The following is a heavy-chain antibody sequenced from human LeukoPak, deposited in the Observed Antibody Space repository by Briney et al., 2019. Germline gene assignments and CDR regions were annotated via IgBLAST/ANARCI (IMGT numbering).Heavy chain of an antibody. V-gene: IGHV1-2*02. J-gene: IGHJ4*02. Sequence: ASVKVSCKASGYTFTAYYMHWVQRAPGQGLEWVGWINPYSVGTNYAQKFQGRVTMTRDTSISTAYMELSSLRSDDAAVYYCASTENCDYWGQGTLVTVSS. CDR2: INPYSVGT. CDR3: ASTENCDY. CDR1: GYTFTAYY.